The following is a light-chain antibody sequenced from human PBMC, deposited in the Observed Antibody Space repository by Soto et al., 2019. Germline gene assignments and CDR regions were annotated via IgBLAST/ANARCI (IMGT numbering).Light chain of an antibody. CDR3: QQYGSTPLT. CDR1: ESVRNTY. CDR2: GAS. V-gene: IGKV3-20*01. J-gene: IGKJ1*01. Sequence: EVVLTQSPGTLSLSPGERATLSCRASESVRNTYLAWYQQKFGQAPRLLIYGASTRATGIPDRFSGSGSGTVFTLIISRLDPEDFAVYYCQQYGSTPLTFGQGTKVDIK.